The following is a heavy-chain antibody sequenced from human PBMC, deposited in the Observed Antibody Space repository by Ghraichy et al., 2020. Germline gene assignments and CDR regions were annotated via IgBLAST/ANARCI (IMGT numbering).Heavy chain of an antibody. CDR1: GGTFSSYA. D-gene: IGHD5-12*01. V-gene: IGHV1-69*04. CDR3: AEDSGYDDLPNWFDP. Sequence: SVKVSCKASGGTFSSYAISWVRQAPGQGLEWMGRIIPILGIANYAQKFQGRVTITADKSTSTAYMELSSLRSEDTAVYYCAEDSGYDDLPNWFDPWGQGTLVTVSS. J-gene: IGHJ5*02. CDR2: IIPILGIA.